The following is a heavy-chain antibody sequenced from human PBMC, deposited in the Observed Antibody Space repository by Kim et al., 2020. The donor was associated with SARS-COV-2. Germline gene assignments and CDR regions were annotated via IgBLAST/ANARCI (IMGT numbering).Heavy chain of an antibody. Sequence: GGSLRLSCAASGFTFSSYWMTWVRQAPGKVLEWVANIKQDGNQKYYVDSVKGRFTISRDNAKNSMYLQMNSLSAEDTAVYYCSRDGDLYSSGNDAFDIWG. CDR1: GFTFSSYW. D-gene: IGHD6-19*01. V-gene: IGHV3-7*01. CDR2: IKQDGNQK. J-gene: IGHJ3*02. CDR3: SRDGDLYSSGNDAFDI.